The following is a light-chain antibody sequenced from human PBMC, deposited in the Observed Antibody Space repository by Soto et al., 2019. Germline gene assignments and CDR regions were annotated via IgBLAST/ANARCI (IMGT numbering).Light chain of an antibody. CDR3: QQYSSSPRT. Sequence: EIVLTQSPGTLSLSPGERATLSCRASQSVSSSYLAWYQQKPGQAPSLLIYRASSRATGIPERFSGSGSGTDFTLTISRLEPEDFAVYYCQQYSSSPRTFGQGTKVEIK. CDR1: QSVSSSY. V-gene: IGKV3-20*01. CDR2: RAS. J-gene: IGKJ1*01.